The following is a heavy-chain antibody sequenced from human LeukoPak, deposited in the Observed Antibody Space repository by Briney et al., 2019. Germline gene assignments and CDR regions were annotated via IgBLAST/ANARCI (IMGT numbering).Heavy chain of an antibody. D-gene: IGHD3-10*01. CDR3: ARVPLWFGELAPIDY. CDR1: GGSISSGDYY. V-gene: IGHV4-30-4*01. J-gene: IGHJ4*02. CDR2: IYYSGST. Sequence: PSQTLSLTCTVSGGSISSGDYYWSWIRQPPGKGLEWIGYIYYSGSTYYNPSLKSRVTISVDTSKNQFSLKLGSVTAADTAVYYCARVPLWFGELAPIDYWGQGTLVTVSS.